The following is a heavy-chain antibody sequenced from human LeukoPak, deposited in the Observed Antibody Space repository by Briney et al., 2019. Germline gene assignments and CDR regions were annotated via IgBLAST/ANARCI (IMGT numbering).Heavy chain of an antibody. D-gene: IGHD3-3*01. CDR1: GGSITSGSYY. CDR2: VYTSGNT. CDR3: ARGRYDLVAWFDP. Sequence: PSETLSLTCTVSGGSITSGSYYWSWIRQAAGKGLEWIGRVYTSGNTNYNPSLKSRLTISLDTSNNQFSLRLSSVTAADTAVYYCARGRYDLVAWFDPWGQGTLVTVSS. J-gene: IGHJ5*02. V-gene: IGHV4-61*02.